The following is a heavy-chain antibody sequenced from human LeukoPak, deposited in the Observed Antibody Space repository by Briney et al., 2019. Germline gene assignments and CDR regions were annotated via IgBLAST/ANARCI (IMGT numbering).Heavy chain of an antibody. D-gene: IGHD3-22*01. Sequence: ASVKVSCKASGGTFSSYTISWVRQAPGQGLEWMGRIIPILGIASYAQKFQGRVTITADKSTSTAYMELSSLRSEDTAVYYCARSYYYDSSDWWFDPWGQGTLVTVSS. CDR1: GGTFSSYT. J-gene: IGHJ5*02. CDR3: ARSYYYDSSDWWFDP. CDR2: IIPILGIA. V-gene: IGHV1-69*02.